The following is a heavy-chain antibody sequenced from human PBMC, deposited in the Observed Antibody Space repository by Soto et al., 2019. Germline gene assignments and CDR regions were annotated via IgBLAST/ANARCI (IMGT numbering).Heavy chain of an antibody. CDR2: ISYDGSDK. J-gene: IGHJ4*02. CDR3: AKSPNFYCSSYHCYKYYFDY. CDR1: GFTFNTFG. Sequence: GGSLRLSCAASGFTFNTFGMHWVRQAPGKGLEWVAVISYDGSDKYYSDSVRGRFTISRGNSMNALYLQMNSLRTEDTAVYYCAKSPNFYCSSYHCYKYYFDYWGPGTLVTVSS. D-gene: IGHD2-2*01. V-gene: IGHV3-30*18.